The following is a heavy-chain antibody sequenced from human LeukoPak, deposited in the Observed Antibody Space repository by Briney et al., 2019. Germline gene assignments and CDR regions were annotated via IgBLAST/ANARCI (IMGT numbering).Heavy chain of an antibody. CDR2: MHHSGST. V-gene: IGHV4-30-2*01. Sequence: SETLSLTCAVSGGSISSGGYSWNWIRQPPGKGLEWIGYMHHSGSTYYNPSLKSRVTISVDRSKNQFSLKMSSVTAADTAVYYCARAPLYWGSEYYFDCWGQGTLVTVSS. CDR1: GGSISSGGYS. D-gene: IGHD7-27*01. J-gene: IGHJ4*02. CDR3: ARAPLYWGSEYYFDC.